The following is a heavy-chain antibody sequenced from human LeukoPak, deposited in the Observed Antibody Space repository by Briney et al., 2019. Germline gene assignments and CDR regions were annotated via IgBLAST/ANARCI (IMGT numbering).Heavy chain of an antibody. CDR2: INAGNGNT. D-gene: IGHD5-12*01. CDR1: GYTFTSYA. V-gene: IGHV1-3*03. J-gene: IGHJ4*02. CDR3: AKDEATIGVFDY. Sequence: ASVKVSCKASGYTFTSYAMHWVRQAPGQRLEWMGWINAGNGNTKYSQEFQGRVTITRDTSASTAYMELSSLRAEDTAVYYCAKDEATIGVFDYWGQGTLVTVSS.